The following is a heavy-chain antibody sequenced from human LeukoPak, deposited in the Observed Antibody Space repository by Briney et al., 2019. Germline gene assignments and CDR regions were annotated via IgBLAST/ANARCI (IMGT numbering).Heavy chain of an antibody. CDR1: GGTFSSYA. CDR3: AREKGGLKYYFDY. Sequence: GASVKVSCKASGGTFSSYAISWVRQAPGQGLEWMGGIIPIFGTASYAQKFQGRVTITADESTSTAYMELSSLRSEDTAVYYCAREKGGLKYYFDYWGQGTLVTVSS. CDR2: IIPIFGTA. J-gene: IGHJ4*02. V-gene: IGHV1-69*13. D-gene: IGHD3-16*01.